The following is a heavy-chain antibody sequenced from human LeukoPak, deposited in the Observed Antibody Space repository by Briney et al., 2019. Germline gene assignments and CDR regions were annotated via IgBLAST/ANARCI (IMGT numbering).Heavy chain of an antibody. V-gene: IGHV1-69*04. J-gene: IGHJ4*02. CDR3: ARDGTGGGYYYYFDY. D-gene: IGHD3-22*01. Sequence: SVKVSCKASGGTFSSYTISWVRQAPGQGLEWMGRIIPILGIANYAQKFQSRVTITADKSTSTAYMEPSSLRSEDTAVYYCARDGTGGGYYYYFDYWGQGTLVTVSS. CDR1: GGTFSSYT. CDR2: IIPILGIA.